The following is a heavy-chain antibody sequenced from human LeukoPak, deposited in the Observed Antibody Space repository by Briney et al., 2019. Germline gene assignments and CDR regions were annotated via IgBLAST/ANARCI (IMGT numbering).Heavy chain of an antibody. CDR2: IYPGDSDT. D-gene: IGHD2-15*01. J-gene: IGHJ6*03. Sequence: GGSLRLSCKSSGYSFTNYWIGWVRQMPGKGLEWMGIIYPGDSDTRYSPSFQGQVTISVDKSISTAYLQWSSPKASDTAMYYCARHLVVSTRTSLHYYMDVWGKGTTVTVSS. CDR3: ARHLVVSTRTSLHYYMDV. V-gene: IGHV5-51*01. CDR1: GYSFTNYW.